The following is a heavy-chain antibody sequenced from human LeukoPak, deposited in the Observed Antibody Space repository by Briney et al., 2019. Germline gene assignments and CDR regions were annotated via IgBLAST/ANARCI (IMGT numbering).Heavy chain of an antibody. Sequence: SETLSLTCTVSGGSISSYYWSWIRQPAGKGLEWIGRIYTSGSTNYNPSLKSRVTMSVDTSKNQFSLKLSSVTAADTAVYYCATDTAYDILTGYLHYWGQGTLVTVSS. CDR2: IYTSGST. D-gene: IGHD3-9*01. V-gene: IGHV4-4*07. J-gene: IGHJ4*02. CDR1: GGSISSYY. CDR3: ATDTAYDILTGYLHY.